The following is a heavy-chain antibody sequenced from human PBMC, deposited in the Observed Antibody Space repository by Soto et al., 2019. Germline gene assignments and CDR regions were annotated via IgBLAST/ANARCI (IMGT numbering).Heavy chain of an antibody. CDR2: ISWNGDAT. V-gene: IGHV3-9*01. J-gene: IGHJ4*02. CDR3: ANLPLYGSGFDC. CDR1: GFTFDDYA. D-gene: IGHD3-10*01. Sequence: EVQLVESGGALVQPGGSLRLSCTASGFTFDDYAIHWVRQAPGKGLEWISGISWNGDATGYADSVKGRFTISRDNAKNSLYLQMNSLRTEDTAMYFCANLPLYGSGFDCWSQGTLVTVAS.